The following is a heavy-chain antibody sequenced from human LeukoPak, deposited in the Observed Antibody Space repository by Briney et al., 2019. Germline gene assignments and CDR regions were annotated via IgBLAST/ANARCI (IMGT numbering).Heavy chain of an antibody. CDR1: GGSITRSSYY. CDR2: IYYSGST. CDR3: ARHDLHSSSWYYFDY. V-gene: IGHV4-39*01. D-gene: IGHD6-13*01. J-gene: IGHJ4*02. Sequence: SETLSLTCTVSGGSITRSSYYWGWIRQPPGKGLEWIGTIYYSGSTYYNPSLKSRVTISVDTSKNQFSLKLSSVTAADTAVYYSARHDLHSSSWYYFDYWGQGTLVTVSS.